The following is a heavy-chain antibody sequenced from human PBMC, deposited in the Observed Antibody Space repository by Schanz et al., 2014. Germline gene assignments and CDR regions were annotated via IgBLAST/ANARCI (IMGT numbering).Heavy chain of an antibody. D-gene: IGHD2-2*01. CDR1: GFTLSSYA. CDR2: ISNDGSIK. CDR3: AKDATHIDIVLVPTAIDY. J-gene: IGHJ4*02. Sequence: QVQLVESGGGVVQPGRSLRLSCAAYGFTLSSYAMHWVRQAPGKGLEWVAVISNDGSIKYYADSVEGRFTISRDNSRNTLYLQMNSLRTEDTAMYYCAKDATHIDIVLVPTAIDYWGQGTLVTVSS. V-gene: IGHV3-30-3*01.